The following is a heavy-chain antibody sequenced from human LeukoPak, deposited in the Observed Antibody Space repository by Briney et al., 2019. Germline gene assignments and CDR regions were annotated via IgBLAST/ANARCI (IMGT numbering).Heavy chain of an antibody. CDR2: ISSSSSYI. D-gene: IGHD4-17*01. V-gene: IGHV3-21*01. Sequence: PGGSLRLSCEASGSTFSRYSMNWVRQAPGRGLEWVSSISSSSSYIYYADSLKGRFTISRDNAKNSLYLQMNSLRAEDTAVYYCARDRIIYGDYGDAFDIWGQGTMVAVSS. J-gene: IGHJ3*02. CDR1: GSTFSRYS. CDR3: ARDRIIYGDYGDAFDI.